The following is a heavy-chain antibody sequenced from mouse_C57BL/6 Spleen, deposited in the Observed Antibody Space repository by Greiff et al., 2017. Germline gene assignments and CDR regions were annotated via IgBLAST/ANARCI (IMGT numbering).Heavy chain of an antibody. CDR3: ASRNGGFAY. D-gene: IGHD2-1*01. CDR1: GYTFTDYN. J-gene: IGHJ3*01. CDR2: INPNNGGT. V-gene: IGHV1-18*01. Sequence: EVQLQQSGPELVKPWASVKIPCKASGYTFTDYNMDWVKQSHGKSLEWIGDINPNNGGTFYNQHIKGMATWTVDKSSSTAYMELRSLTAEDTAVYYCASRNGGFAYWGQGTLVTVSA.